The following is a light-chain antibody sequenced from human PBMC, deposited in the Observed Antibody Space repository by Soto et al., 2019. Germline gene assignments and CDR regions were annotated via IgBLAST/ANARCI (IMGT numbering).Light chain of an antibody. CDR1: QSVLYNSNNKNY. CDR3: QQSYSTPVT. V-gene: IGKV4-1*01. CDR2: WAS. J-gene: IGKJ2*01. Sequence: DIVMTQSPDSLAVSLGERATINCKSSQSVLYNSNNKNYLAWYQQKPGQPPKLLIYWASTRESGVPDRFSGSGSGTDFTLTISSLQPEDFATYYCQQSYSTPVTFGQGTKLEIK.